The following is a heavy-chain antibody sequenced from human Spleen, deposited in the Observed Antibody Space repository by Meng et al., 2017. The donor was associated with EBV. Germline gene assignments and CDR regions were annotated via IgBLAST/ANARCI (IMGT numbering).Heavy chain of an antibody. CDR2: VIHSGNT. CDR3: ARLGDYGEYFFDY. J-gene: IGHJ4*02. D-gene: IGHD4-17*01. CDR1: GESCRAYY. V-gene: IGHV4-34*12. Sequence: SPSGPSSRTSAVYGESCRAYYGRWIRPPPGRGLEGFGDVIHSGNTSYSPSLKILVTISVDTLKNQFFLKLNSVTAADTAVYYCARLGDYGEYFFDYWGLGTLVTVSS.